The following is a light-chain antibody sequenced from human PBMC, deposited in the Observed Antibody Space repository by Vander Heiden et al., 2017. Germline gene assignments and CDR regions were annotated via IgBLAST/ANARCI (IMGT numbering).Light chain of an antibody. CDR2: GAS. CDR3: QQSYSTPPRT. CDR1: QSISSY. Sequence: DIQVTQSPSSVSASVGASVTITHRESQSISSYLNWYQQKPGKAPKLLIYGASSLQSGVLSRFSGSASGTDFTLTISSLQPEDFATYYCQQSYSTPPRTFGQGTKVEIK. V-gene: IGKV1-39*01. J-gene: IGKJ1*01.